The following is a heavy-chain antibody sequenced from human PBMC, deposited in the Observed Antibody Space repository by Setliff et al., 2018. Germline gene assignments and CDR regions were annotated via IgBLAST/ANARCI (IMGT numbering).Heavy chain of an antibody. D-gene: IGHD1-26*01. V-gene: IGHV2-70*12. J-gene: IGHJ4*02. Sequence: SGPTLVNPTQTLTLTCTFSGFSLSTSGMCVSWIRQPPGKALEWLARIDWDDDKYYSPSLKSRLTITKDTSKNQVVLTMTNMDPVDTATYYCAHKNGSYSSMDYWGQGTLVTVSS. CDR1: GFSLSTSGMC. CDR3: AHKNGSYSSMDY. CDR2: IDWDDDK.